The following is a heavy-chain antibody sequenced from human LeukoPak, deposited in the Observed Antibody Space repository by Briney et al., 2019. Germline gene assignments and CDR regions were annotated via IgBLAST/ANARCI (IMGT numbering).Heavy chain of an antibody. V-gene: IGHV3-48*02. D-gene: IGHD1-14*01. Sequence: GGSLRLSCAASGYPFSSFSMNWVRQAPGKGLEWVSYISSTSSNIYYADSVQGRFTVSRDNVKNSLYLQMNSLRDDDTAVYYCANKPNSDSFENWGQGTLVTVSS. J-gene: IGHJ4*02. CDR2: ISSTSSNI. CDR1: GYPFSSFS. CDR3: ANKPNSDSFEN.